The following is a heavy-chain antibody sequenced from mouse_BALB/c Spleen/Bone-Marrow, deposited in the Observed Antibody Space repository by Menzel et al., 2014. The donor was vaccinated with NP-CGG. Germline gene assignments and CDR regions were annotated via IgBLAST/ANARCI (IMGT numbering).Heavy chain of an antibody. J-gene: IGHJ3*01. CDR2: ILPGSGST. V-gene: IGHV1-9*01. CDR3: ARRVPFAY. CDR1: GYTFSSYW. Sequence: QVQLLQSGAELLKPGASVKISCKANGYTFSSYWLEWVKQRPGHGLEWIGEILPGSGSTNYIEKLKGKATFTADTSSNTADMQLSSLASEDSAVCYCARRVPFAYWGQGTLVTVSA.